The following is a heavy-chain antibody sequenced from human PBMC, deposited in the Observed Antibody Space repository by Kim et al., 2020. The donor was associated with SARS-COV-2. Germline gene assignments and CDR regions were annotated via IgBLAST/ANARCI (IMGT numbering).Heavy chain of an antibody. CDR2: K. V-gene: IGHV3-33*01. CDR3: ARVLSYYYGMDV. J-gene: IGHJ6*02. Sequence: KDYADSVKGRFTITRDNSKNTLYLQRNSLRAEDTAVYYCARVLSYYYGMDVWGQGTTVTVSS.